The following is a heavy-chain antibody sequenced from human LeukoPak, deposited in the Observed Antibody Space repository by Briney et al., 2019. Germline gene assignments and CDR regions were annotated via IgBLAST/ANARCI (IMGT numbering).Heavy chain of an antibody. V-gene: IGHV3-9*01. D-gene: IGHD3-10*01. Sequence: GGSLRLSCAASGFTFDDYAMHWVRQAPGKGLEWVSGISWNSGSIGYADSVKGRFTISRDNAKNSLYLQMNSLRAEDTALYYCAKDSGDHPMAAFDYWGQGTPVTVSS. CDR1: GFTFDDYA. J-gene: IGHJ4*02. CDR2: ISWNSGSI. CDR3: AKDSGDHPMAAFDY.